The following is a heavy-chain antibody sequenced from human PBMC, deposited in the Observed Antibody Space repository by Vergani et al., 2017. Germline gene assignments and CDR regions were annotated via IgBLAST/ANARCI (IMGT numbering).Heavy chain of an antibody. CDR1: GYSITSGYY. D-gene: IGHD3-10*01. CDR3: VRTVALWFGETKDGGWFDP. Sequence: QVQLLESGPGLLKPSETLSLTCSVSGYSITSGYYWGWIRQPPGRGLEWIGSIYHTGSAYYNPSLKSRVTVSVDTSMNQVYLKLNSVTAADTAVYYCVRTVALWFGETKDGGWFDPWGQRTLLAVTS. CDR2: IYHTGSA. V-gene: IGHV4-38-2*01. J-gene: IGHJ5*02.